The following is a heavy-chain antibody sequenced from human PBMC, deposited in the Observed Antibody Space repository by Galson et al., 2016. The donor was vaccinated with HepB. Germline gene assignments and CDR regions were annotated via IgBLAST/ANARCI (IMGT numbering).Heavy chain of an antibody. CDR3: ARGASGYWNDWRDWFDP. V-gene: IGHV3-30*03. CDR1: GFTFSSYS. J-gene: IGHJ5*02. CDR2: ISYDGSNK. Sequence: SLRLSCAASGFTFSSYSMNWVRQAPGRGLEWVAVISYDGSNKYYADSVKGRFTISRDNSKNTLYLQMNSLRAEDTAVYYCARGASGYWNDWRDWFDPWGQGTLVTVSS. D-gene: IGHD1-1*01.